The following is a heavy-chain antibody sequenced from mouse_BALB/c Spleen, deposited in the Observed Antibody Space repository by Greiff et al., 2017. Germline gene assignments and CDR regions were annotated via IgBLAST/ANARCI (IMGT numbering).Heavy chain of an antibody. D-gene: IGHD1-1*01. CDR3: ARPHYGAMDY. CDR1: GFAFSSYD. V-gene: IGHV5-12-1*01. CDR2: ISSGGGST. Sequence: EVHLVESGGGLVKPGGSLKLSCAASGFAFSSYDMSWVRQTPEKRLEWVAYISSGGGSTYYPDTVKGRFTISRDNAKNTLYLQMSSLKSEDTAMYYCARPHYGAMDYWGQGTSVTVSS. J-gene: IGHJ4*01.